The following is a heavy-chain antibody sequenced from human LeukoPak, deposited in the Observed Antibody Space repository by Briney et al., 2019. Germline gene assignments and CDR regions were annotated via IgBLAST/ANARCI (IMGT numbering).Heavy chain of an antibody. CDR2: IYYSGST. CDR1: GGSISSSSYY. Sequence: PSETLSLTCTVSGGSISSSSYYWGWIRQPPGKGLEWIGSIYYSGSTYYNPSLKSRVTISVDTSKNQFSLKLSSVTAADTAVYYCARNTQGITPGSYWGQGTLVTVSS. CDR3: ARNTQGITPGSY. D-gene: IGHD3-10*01. V-gene: IGHV4-39*07. J-gene: IGHJ4*02.